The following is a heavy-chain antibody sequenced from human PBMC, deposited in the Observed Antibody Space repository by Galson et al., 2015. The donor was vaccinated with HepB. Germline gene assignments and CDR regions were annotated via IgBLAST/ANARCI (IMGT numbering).Heavy chain of an antibody. D-gene: IGHD3-10*01. Sequence: QSGAEVKKPGESLRISCKGSGYSFTSYWISWVRQMPGKGLEWMGRIDPSDSYTNYSPSFQGHVTISADKSISTAYLQWSSLKASDTAMYYCARHEGSSGWGGNWFDPWGQGTLVTVSS. CDR2: IDPSDSYT. V-gene: IGHV5-10-1*01. CDR3: ARHEGSSGWGGNWFDP. J-gene: IGHJ5*02. CDR1: GYSFTSYW.